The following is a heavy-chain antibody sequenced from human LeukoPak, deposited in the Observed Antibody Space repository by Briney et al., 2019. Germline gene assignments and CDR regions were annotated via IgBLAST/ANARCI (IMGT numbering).Heavy chain of an antibody. CDR1: GGTFTSYA. Sequence: SVHFSCNASGGTFTSYAISSVRPAPGHRLEWMGGIFPIFGIAHYAQTIQGRVALTTDESTSTAYTELSSLRAEDTAEYCCAQCSGGSCQPYDYYYMDVWGKGTTVTVSS. D-gene: IGHD2-15*01. V-gene: IGHV1-69*05. CDR2: IFPIFGIA. CDR3: AQCSGGSCQPYDYYYMDV. J-gene: IGHJ6*03.